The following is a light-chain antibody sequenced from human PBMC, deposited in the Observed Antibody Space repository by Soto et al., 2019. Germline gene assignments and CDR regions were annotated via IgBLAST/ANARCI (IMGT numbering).Light chain of an antibody. CDR2: AAS. J-gene: IGKJ4*01. V-gene: IGKV1-27*01. CDR3: LKYNSAPLT. Sequence: DIQMTQSPSSLSASVGDRVTITCRASQGISNFLAWYQQKPGKVPKLLMYAASTLQSGVPSRFSGSGSGTDSTLTISSLQPEDVATYYCLKYNSAPLTFGGGSKVEIK. CDR1: QGISNF.